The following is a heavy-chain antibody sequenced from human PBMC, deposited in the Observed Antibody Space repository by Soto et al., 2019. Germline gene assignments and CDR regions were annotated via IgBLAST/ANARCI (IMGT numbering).Heavy chain of an antibody. CDR3: ARVGPPSPSVIWFFDL. CDR2: IIPMLAAP. Sequence: QGQLVQSGAEVKKPGSSVKVSCKASGGSFRTYAINWVRQAPGQGLEWMGGIIPMLAAPTYAQKFQGRLTIIADESTTAVYMERSSLTSEDTAVYYCARVGPPSPSVIWFFDLWCRGTLVTVSS. J-gene: IGHJ2*01. CDR1: GGSFRTYA. D-gene: IGHD2-21*01. V-gene: IGHV1-69*01.